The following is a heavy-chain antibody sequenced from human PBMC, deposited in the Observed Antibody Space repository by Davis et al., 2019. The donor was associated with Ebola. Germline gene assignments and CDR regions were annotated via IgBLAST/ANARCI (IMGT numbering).Heavy chain of an antibody. J-gene: IGHJ4*02. V-gene: IGHV1-3*01. CDR3: ARDSFCTYGVCNDRDYDY. CDR2: INAGNGNT. D-gene: IGHD2-8*01. Sequence: AASVKVSCKASGYTFTSYVIHWVRQAPGQRLEWLGWINAGNGNTKYSQKFQARVTIIRDTSASTAYMELRSLRSDDTAMYYCARDSFCTYGVCNDRDYDYWGQGTLVTVSS. CDR1: GYTFTSYV.